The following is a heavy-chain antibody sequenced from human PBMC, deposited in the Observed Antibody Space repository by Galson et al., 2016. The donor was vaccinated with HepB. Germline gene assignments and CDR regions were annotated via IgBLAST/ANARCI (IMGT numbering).Heavy chain of an antibody. CDR3: AKLVSKEVEVARYGMDV. D-gene: IGHD6-6*01. CDR2: ITSRSTFI. J-gene: IGHJ6*02. V-gene: IGHV3-21*01. CDR1: GFAFSSYS. Sequence: SLRLSCAASGFAFSSYSMNWVRQAPGKGLEWVSSITSRSTFIYYADSVKGRFTISRDNARNSLYLQMNSLRAEDTALYFCAKLVSKEVEVARYGMDVWGQGTTVTVSS.